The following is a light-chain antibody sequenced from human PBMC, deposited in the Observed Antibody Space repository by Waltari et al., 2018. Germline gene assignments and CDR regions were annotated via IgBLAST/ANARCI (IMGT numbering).Light chain of an antibody. J-gene: IGKJ1*01. Sequence: EIVMTQSPATLSVSPGKRATLACRASQSVSSNLAWYQQKPGQAPRLLIYGASTRATGIPARFSGSGSGTEFTLTISSLQSEGFAVYYCQQYNNWPRTFGQGTKVEIK. V-gene: IGKV3-15*01. CDR3: QQYNNWPRT. CDR1: QSVSSN. CDR2: GAS.